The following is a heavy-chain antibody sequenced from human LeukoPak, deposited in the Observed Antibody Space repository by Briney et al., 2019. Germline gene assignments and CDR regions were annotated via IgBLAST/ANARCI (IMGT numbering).Heavy chain of an antibody. Sequence: GRSLRLSCAASGFTFSSYGMHWVRQAPGKGLEWVSYISSSSGTIYYADSVKGRFTTSRDNAKNSLYLQMNNLRDEDTAVYYCARGGSSCFDSWGQGTLVTVSS. V-gene: IGHV3-48*02. J-gene: IGHJ4*02. CDR2: ISSSSGTI. CDR1: GFTFSSYG. CDR3: ARGGSSCFDS. D-gene: IGHD6-13*01.